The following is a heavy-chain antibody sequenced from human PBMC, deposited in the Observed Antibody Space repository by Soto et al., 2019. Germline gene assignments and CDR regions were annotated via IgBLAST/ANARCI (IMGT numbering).Heavy chain of an antibody. Sequence: GGSLRLSCAASGFTFSNAWMSWVRQAPGKGLEWVGRIKSKTDGGTTDYAATVKGRFTISRDDSKNTPYLQMNSLKTEDTAVYYCTTELREYSSSTYYYYYYLDVWGKGTPVTVSS. V-gene: IGHV3-15*01. CDR2: IKSKTDGGTT. CDR3: TTELREYSSSTYYYYYYLDV. D-gene: IGHD6-6*01. J-gene: IGHJ6*03. CDR1: GFTFSNAW.